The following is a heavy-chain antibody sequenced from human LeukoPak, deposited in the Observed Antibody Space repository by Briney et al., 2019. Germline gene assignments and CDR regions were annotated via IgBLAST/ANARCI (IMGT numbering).Heavy chain of an antibody. Sequence: SETLSLTCTVSGGSISSGGYYWSWIRQHPGKGLEWIGYIYYSGSTYYNPSLKSRVTIPVDTSKNQFSLKLSSVTAADTAVYYCARGYYDSSGGGDYFDYWGQGTLVTVSS. V-gene: IGHV4-31*03. CDR3: ARGYYDSSGGGDYFDY. J-gene: IGHJ4*02. D-gene: IGHD3-22*01. CDR1: GGSISSGGYY. CDR2: IYYSGST.